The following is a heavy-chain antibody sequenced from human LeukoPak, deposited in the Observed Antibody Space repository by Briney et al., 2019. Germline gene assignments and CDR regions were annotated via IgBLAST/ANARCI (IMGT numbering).Heavy chain of an antibody. CDR2: INDDGSRK. CDR1: GFTFSNYG. Sequence: GGSLRLSCVGSGFTFSNYGINWVRQAPGKGLEWVGNINDDGSRKNYADSVKGRFTISSDNSKNSLYLQMDSLRDEDTALYYCAGGYYAGYWGQGTQVTVSS. CDR3: AGGYYAGY. V-gene: IGHV3-7*04. D-gene: IGHD2-2*01. J-gene: IGHJ4*02.